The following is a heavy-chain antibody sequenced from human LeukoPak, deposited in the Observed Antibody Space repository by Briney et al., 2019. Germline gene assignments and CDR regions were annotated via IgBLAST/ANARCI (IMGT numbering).Heavy chain of an antibody. V-gene: IGHV3-23*01. CDR1: GFTFSNYA. J-gene: IGHJ3*02. Sequence: GGSLRLSCAASGFTFSNYAMSWVRQAPGKGLEWISAISGSDGSTWYADSVKGRFTISRDNSKNTLYLHMNSLRDEDTALYYCAGDRAYPNDVFNIWGQGTMITVS. CDR3: AGDRAYPNDVFNI. D-gene: IGHD2-21*01. CDR2: ISGSDGST.